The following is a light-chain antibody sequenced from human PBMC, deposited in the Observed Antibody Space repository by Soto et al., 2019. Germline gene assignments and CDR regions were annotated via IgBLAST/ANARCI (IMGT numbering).Light chain of an antibody. CDR1: QSIANY. J-gene: IGKJ5*01. Sequence: EIVLTQSPATLSLSPGERATLSCRASQSIANYLAWYQHKPGQAPRLLIYDASNRATGIPARFSGSGSGTDFTLTISSLEPEDFAIYYCQQRSDWPHLTFGQGTRLGI. CDR3: QQRSDWPHLT. V-gene: IGKV3-11*01. CDR2: DAS.